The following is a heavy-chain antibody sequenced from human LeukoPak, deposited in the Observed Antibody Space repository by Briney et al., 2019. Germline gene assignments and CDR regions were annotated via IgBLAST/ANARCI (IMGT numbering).Heavy chain of an antibody. J-gene: IGHJ4*02. CDR2: INPNRGGT. CDR1: GYTFTGYY. D-gene: IGHD3-22*01. Sequence: GASVKVSCKASGYTFTGYYMHWVRQAPGQGLEWMGWINPNRGGTNYAQKFQERVTITRDMSTSTAYMELSSLRSEDTAVYYCARGGYYYDSSGYYSGYYFDYWGQGTLVTVSS. V-gene: IGHV1-2*02. CDR3: ARGGYYYDSSGYYSGYYFDY.